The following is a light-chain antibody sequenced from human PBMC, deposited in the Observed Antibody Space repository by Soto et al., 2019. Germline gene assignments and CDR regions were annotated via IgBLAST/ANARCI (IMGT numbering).Light chain of an antibody. CDR2: EVS. CDR1: SDDVGAFNY. V-gene: IGLV2-14*01. Sequence: QSALTQPASVSGSPGQSITISCTGTSDDVGAFNYVSWYQQHPGKAPKLMIFEVSRRPSGVSNRCSGSKSGNTASLTISGLQAEDEADYYCTSYASSVNYVFGTGTKVTVL. CDR3: TSYASSVNYV. J-gene: IGLJ1*01.